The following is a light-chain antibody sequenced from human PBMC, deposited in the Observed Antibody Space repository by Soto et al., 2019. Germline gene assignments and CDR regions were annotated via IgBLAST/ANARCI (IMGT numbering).Light chain of an antibody. Sequence: QSVLTQPPSVSGAPGQTVTISCTGSNSNVGGGYNYVSWYQQEPGKAPKLMIYEVSKRPSGVPARFSGSKSGNTASLTVSGLQAEDEADYYCSSHAGSNNLVFGTGTKVTVL. CDR2: EVS. CDR1: NSNVGGGYNY. J-gene: IGLJ1*01. V-gene: IGLV2-8*01. CDR3: SSHAGSNNLV.